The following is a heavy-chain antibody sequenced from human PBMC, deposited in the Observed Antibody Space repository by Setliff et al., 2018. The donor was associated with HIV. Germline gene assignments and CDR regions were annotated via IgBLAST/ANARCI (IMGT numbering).Heavy chain of an antibody. J-gene: IGHJ5*02. CDR1: GGSMGSHY. CDR3: ASRVYYYDSSGYLREEGFDP. D-gene: IGHD3-22*01. CDR2: IHYTGIS. Sequence: SETLSLTCVLSGGSMGSHYWSWIRQSPGKGLEWIGNIHYTGISDINPSLKRRATISEDTSKNQFSLKLSSVTAADAAVYYCASRVYYYDSSGYLREEGFDPWGQGTLVTVSS. V-gene: IGHV4-59*08.